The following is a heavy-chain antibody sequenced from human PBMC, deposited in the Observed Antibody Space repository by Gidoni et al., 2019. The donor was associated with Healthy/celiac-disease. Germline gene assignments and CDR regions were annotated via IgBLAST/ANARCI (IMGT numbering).Heavy chain of an antibody. CDR2: IGTAGDP. Sequence: EVPLVESGGGLVQPGGALRLSCAASAFTLRSYHIHWLLQDTGKGLEWVSAIGTAGDPYYPGSVKCRFTISRENAKNSLYLQMNSLRAGDTAVYYCARGGSYYYDSSGYHPLDYWGQGTLVTVSS. J-gene: IGHJ4*02. D-gene: IGHD3-22*01. CDR1: AFTLRSYH. CDR3: ARGGSYYYDSSGYHPLDY. V-gene: IGHV3-13*05.